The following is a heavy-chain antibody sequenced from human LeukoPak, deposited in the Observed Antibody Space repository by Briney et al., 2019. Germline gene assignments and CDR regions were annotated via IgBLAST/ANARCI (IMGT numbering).Heavy chain of an antibody. Sequence: PSQTLSLTCTVSGGSISSGGYYWSWIRQPPGKGLEWIGYIYHSGSTYYNPSLKRRVAISEDTSGKQFSLRLGSVTAADTAVYFCARVGSGLNLYYFDYWGQGILVTVSS. D-gene: IGHD3-3*01. CDR2: IYHSGST. V-gene: IGHV4-30-2*01. CDR3: ARVGSGLNLYYFDY. J-gene: IGHJ4*02. CDR1: GGSISSGGYY.